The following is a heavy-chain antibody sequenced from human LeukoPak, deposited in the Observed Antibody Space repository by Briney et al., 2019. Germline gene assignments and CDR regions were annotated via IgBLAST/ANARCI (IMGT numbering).Heavy chain of an antibody. CDR2: IYSGGST. D-gene: IGHD6-19*01. CDR3: ARAQWRTYSYYFMVV. V-gene: IGHV3-53*01. Sequence: PGGSLRLSCAASGFTVSFNYMSWVRQAPGKGLEWMAVIYSGGSTYYADSVKGRFTISRDDSKNTLYLQMNSLTAEDTAIYYCARAQWRTYSYYFMVVWGKGATVTVSS. CDR1: GFTVSFNY. J-gene: IGHJ6*03.